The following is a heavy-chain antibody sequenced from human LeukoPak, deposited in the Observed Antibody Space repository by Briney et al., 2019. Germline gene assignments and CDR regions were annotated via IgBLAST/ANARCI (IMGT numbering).Heavy chain of an antibody. CDR1: GYTFTGYY. CDR3: ARDPKD. J-gene: IGHJ4*02. V-gene: IGHV1-2*02. CDR2: INPNSGGT. Sequence: GASVKVSCKASGYTFTGYYMHWVRQAPGQGLEWMGWINPNSGGTNYAQKFQGRVTMTRDTSISTAYMELSRLSSVTAADTAVYYCARDPKDGGRGTLVTV.